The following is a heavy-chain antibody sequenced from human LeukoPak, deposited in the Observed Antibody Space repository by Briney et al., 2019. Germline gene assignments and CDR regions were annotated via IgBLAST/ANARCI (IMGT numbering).Heavy chain of an antibody. CDR3: AGVGTTTYAFDM. Sequence: ASVKVSCKASGYTFTSYDINWVRQATGQGLEWMGWMNPNNGHTGYAQKFQGRVVISRNTSISTVYMELSSLRSEDTAVYYCAGVGTTTYAFDMWGQGTMVTVSS. J-gene: IGHJ3*02. V-gene: IGHV1-8*03. CDR1: GYTFTSYD. CDR2: MNPNNGHT. D-gene: IGHD1-26*01.